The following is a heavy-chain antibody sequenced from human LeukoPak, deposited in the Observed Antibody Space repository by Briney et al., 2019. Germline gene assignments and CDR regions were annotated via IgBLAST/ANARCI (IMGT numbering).Heavy chain of an antibody. CDR3: ARSWDARLNFDY. J-gene: IGHJ4*02. CDR1: GFTINNNY. V-gene: IGHV3-66*02. CDR2: IYSGGNT. D-gene: IGHD1-26*01. Sequence: GGSLRLSCAASGFTINNNYMNWVRQAPGKGLEWVSVIYSGGNTYYADSVKGRFTISRDNSKNTLYLQMNSLRAEVTAIYYCARSWDARLNFDYWGQGTLVTVSS.